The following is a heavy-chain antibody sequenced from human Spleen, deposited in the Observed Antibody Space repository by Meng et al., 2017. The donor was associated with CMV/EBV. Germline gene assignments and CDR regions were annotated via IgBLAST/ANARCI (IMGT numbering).Heavy chain of an antibody. D-gene: IGHD7-27*01. CDR1: YTFTGSY. CDR3: ARDGRTYWGRLGGYYLDY. J-gene: IGHJ4*02. CDR2: INPHTGGT. V-gene: IGHV1-2*02. Sequence: YTFTGSYLPWVRQAPGQGLEWMGWINPHTGGTNHAQKFQGRVTMTRDTYMTTAYMELSSLRSDDTAVYYCARDGRTYWGRLGGYYLDYWGQGTLVTVSS.